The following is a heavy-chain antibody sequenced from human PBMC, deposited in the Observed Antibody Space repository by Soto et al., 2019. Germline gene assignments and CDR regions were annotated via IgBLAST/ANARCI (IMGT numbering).Heavy chain of an antibody. V-gene: IGHV4-30-4*01. CDR2: IYYSGST. CDR1: GGSISSGDYY. Sequence: QVQLQESGPGLVKPSQTLSLTCTVSGGSISSGDYYWSWIRQPPGKGLEWIGYIYYSGSTYYNPSLKSRVTISVDGSKNQFSLKLSSVTAADTAVYYCARVGGFGATTIDYWGQGTLVTVSS. D-gene: IGHD3-10*01. J-gene: IGHJ4*02. CDR3: ARVGGFGATTIDY.